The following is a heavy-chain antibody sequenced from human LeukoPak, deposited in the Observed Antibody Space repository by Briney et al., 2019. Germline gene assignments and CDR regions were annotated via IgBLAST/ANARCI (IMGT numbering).Heavy chain of an antibody. V-gene: IGHV4-39*01. J-gene: IGHJ5*02. CDR3: ASGSSGTWVWGAWFDP. Sequence: SETLSLTCTVSGGSISSSSYYWGWIRQPPGKGLEWIGSIYYSGSTYYNPSLKSRVTISVDTSKNQFTLKLGSVTAADTAAYYVASGSSGTWVWGAWFDPWGQGTLVTASS. D-gene: IGHD6-19*01. CDR2: IYYSGST. CDR1: GGSISSSSYY.